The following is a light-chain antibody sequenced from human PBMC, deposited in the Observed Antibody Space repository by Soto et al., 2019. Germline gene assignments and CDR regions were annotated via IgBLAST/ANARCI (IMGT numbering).Light chain of an antibody. V-gene: IGKV3-20*01. CDR2: DAS. Sequence: EIVVTQSAATLSLSPGERATLSCRASQRVXSFLAWYQQKPGQAPRLLTYDASSRATGIPDRLSGSGSGPDFTLTISRLEPEYFAVYFCQHYGSSTWTFGQGTKVDIK. J-gene: IGKJ1*01. CDR3: QHYGSSTWT. CDR1: QRVXSF.